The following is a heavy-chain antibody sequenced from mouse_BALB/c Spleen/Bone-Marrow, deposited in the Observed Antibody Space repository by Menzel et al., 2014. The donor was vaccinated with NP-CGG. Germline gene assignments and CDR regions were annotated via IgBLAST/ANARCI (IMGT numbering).Heavy chain of an antibody. CDR1: GYSIXSGYY. CDR2: ISYDGSN. V-gene: IGHV3-6*02. J-gene: IGHJ4*01. D-gene: IGHD2-4*01. Sequence: EVQLQQSGPGLVKPSQSLSLTCSVTGYSIXSGYYWNWIRQFPGNKLEWMGYISYDGSNNYNPSLKNRISITRGTSKNQFFLKLNSVTTEDTATYYCARGGPYDYDYAMDYWGQGTSVTVPS. CDR3: ARGGPYDYDYAMDY.